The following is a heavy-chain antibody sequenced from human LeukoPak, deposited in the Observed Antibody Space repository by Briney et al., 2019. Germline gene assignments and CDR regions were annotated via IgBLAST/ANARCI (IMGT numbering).Heavy chain of an antibody. D-gene: IGHD6-13*01. CDR3: ARVQPDSSSWYGYYYYYMDV. Sequence: SETLSLTCTVSGGSISSSNSYWGWIRQPPGKGLEWIGYIYYSGSTNYNPSLKSRVTISVDTSKNQFSLKLSSVTAADTAVYYCARVQPDSSSWYGYYYYYMDVWGRGTTVTVSS. CDR1: GGSISSSNSY. CDR2: IYYSGST. V-gene: IGHV4-61*05. J-gene: IGHJ6*03.